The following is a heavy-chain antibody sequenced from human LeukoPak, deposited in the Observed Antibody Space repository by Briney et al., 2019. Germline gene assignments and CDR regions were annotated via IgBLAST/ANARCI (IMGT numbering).Heavy chain of an antibody. D-gene: IGHD2-8*01. Sequence: GGFLRLSCAASGFTFSNAWMSWVRQAPGKGLEWVGRIKSKTDGGTTDYAAPVKGRFTISRDDSKNTLYLQMDSLKTEDTAVYYCTTSACTNGVCYTSVDFWGQGTLVTVSS. V-gene: IGHV3-15*01. CDR1: GFTFSNAW. CDR3: TTSACTNGVCYTSVDF. J-gene: IGHJ4*02. CDR2: IKSKTDGGTT.